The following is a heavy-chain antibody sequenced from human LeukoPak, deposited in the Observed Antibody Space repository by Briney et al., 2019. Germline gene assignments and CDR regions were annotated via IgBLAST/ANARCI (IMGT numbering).Heavy chain of an antibody. CDR1: GFIFSNYA. V-gene: IGHV3-23*01. J-gene: IGHJ4*02. CDR2: IGGDAVGK. Sequence: GGSLRLFCVASGFIFSNYAMTWVRQAAGKGLEWVSAIGGDAVGKDYADSVKGRFNISRDNSKNTLFLQMNSLSAEDTALYYCARRMGGTPDYWGLGTLVTVSS. D-gene: IGHD1-26*01. CDR3: ARRMGGTPDY.